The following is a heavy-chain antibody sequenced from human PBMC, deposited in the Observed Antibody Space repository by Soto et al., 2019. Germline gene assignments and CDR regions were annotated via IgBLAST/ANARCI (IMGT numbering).Heavy chain of an antibody. Sequence: GGSLRLSCAASGFTFSSYGMHWVRQAPGKGLEWVAVVSYDGSKKYYADSVKGRFTISRDNSKNTLYLQMNSLRAEDTAVYYCAKAHDSSGYWSAFDIWGQGTMVTVSS. CDR3: AKAHDSSGYWSAFDI. V-gene: IGHV3-30*18. CDR1: GFTFSSYG. CDR2: VSYDGSKK. D-gene: IGHD3-22*01. J-gene: IGHJ3*02.